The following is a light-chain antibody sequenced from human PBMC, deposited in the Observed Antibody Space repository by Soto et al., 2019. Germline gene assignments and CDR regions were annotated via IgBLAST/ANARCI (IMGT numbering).Light chain of an antibody. CDR3: AAWDDSLNGHVV. CDR1: SSNIGGNT. V-gene: IGLV1-44*01. CDR2: SNN. Sequence: QSVLTQPPSASGTPGQRVTISCSGSSSNIGGNTVNWYQQLPGTAPKLLIYSNNQRPSGVPDRFSGSKSGTSASLAISGLQSEDEAKYYCAAWDDSLNGHVVFGGGTKLTVL. J-gene: IGLJ2*01.